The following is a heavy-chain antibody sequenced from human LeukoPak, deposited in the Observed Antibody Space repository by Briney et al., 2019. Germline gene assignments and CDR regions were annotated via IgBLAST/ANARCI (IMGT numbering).Heavy chain of an antibody. J-gene: IGHJ4*02. CDR2: IYYSGST. D-gene: IGHD3-22*01. CDR3: ARGLHYYDNNGYLPTDHFDY. V-gene: IGHV4-39*01. Sequence: PSETLSLTCTVSGGSISSSSYYWGWIRQPPGKGLEWIGSIYYSGSTYYNPSLKSRVTISVDTSKNQFSLKLSSVTAADTAVYYCARGLHYYDNNGYLPTDHFDYWGQGILVTVSS. CDR1: GGSISSSSYY.